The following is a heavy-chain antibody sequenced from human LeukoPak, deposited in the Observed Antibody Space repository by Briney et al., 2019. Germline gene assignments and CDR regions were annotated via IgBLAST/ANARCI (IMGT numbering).Heavy chain of an antibody. J-gene: IGHJ4*02. CDR3: ARGQIAAAGIHFDY. CDR1: GGSISSYY. Sequence: SETLSLTCTVSGGSISSYYWSWIRQPPGKGLEWIGYIYYSGSTNYNPSLKSRVTISVDTSKNQFSLKLSSVTAADTAVYYCARGQIAAAGIHFDYWGQGTLVTASS. CDR2: IYYSGST. D-gene: IGHD6-13*01. V-gene: IGHV4-59*01.